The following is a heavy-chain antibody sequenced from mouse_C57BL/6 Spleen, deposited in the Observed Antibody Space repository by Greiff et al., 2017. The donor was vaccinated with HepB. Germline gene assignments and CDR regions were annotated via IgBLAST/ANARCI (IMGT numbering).Heavy chain of an antibody. CDR2: IYPGDGDT. V-gene: IGHV1-80*01. CDR1: GYSFSSYW. Sequence: QVQLQQSGAELVKPGASVKISCKASGYSFSSYWMNWVKQRPGKGLEWIGQIYPGDGDTNYNGKFKGKATLTADKSSSTAYMQLSSLTSEDSAVYFCERERTLRDAMDYWGQGTSVTVSS. CDR3: ERERTLRDAMDY. J-gene: IGHJ4*01. D-gene: IGHD1-1*01.